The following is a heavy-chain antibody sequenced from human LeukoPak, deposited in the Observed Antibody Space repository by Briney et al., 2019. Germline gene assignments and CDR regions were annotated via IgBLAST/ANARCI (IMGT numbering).Heavy chain of an antibody. CDR2: ISYDGSNK. J-gene: IGHJ4*02. V-gene: IGHV3-30-3*01. Sequence: GRTLRLSCAASGFTFSSYAMHWVRQAPGKGLEWGAVISYDGSNKYYADSVKGRFTISRDNSKNTLYLQMNSLRAEDTAVYYCAREGYNFGALDYWGQGTLVTVSS. D-gene: IGHD5-24*01. CDR3: AREGYNFGALDY. CDR1: GFTFSSYA.